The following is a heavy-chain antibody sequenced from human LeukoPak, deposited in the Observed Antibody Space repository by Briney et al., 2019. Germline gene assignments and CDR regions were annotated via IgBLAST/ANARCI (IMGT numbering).Heavy chain of an antibody. CDR3: AKWGDYDVLTGYYVSDY. Sequence: GGSLRLSCAASGFTFSNYAMSWVRQAPGKGLEWVSAITGSGGNTYYADSVKGRFTISRDNSKNTVFLQMSSLRAEDTAVYYWAKWGDYDVLTGYYVSDYWGQGTLVTVSS. J-gene: IGHJ4*02. CDR1: GFTFSNYA. CDR2: ITGSGGNT. D-gene: IGHD3-9*01. V-gene: IGHV3-23*01.